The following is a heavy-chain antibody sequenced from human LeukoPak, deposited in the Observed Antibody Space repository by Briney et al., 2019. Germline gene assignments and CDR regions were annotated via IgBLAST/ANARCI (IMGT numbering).Heavy chain of an antibody. CDR1: GFTVSSNY. J-gene: IGHJ4*02. D-gene: IGHD2-21*01. CDR3: AKTRHQIAILDF. Sequence: PGGSLRLSCAASGFTVSSNYMSWVRQAPGKGLEWVSVIYSGGSTYYAGSVKGRFSISRDNSRNSLFLQMNGLRAEDTAVYYCAKTRHQIAILDFWGQGILVAVSS. CDR2: IYSGGST. V-gene: IGHV3-53*01.